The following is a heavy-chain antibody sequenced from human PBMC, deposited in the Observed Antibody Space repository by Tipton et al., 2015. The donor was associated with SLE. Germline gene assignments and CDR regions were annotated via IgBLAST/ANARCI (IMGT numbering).Heavy chain of an antibody. Sequence: TLSLTCSVSGDSITSYYWSWFRQSTGRGLEWIGRVYSSGSANYNPALISRVSMSVDISKNQFFLTLRSVTAADTAVYYCARGGRVPMRIVPWYFDSWGQGTLVTVSS. D-gene: IGHD2-21*01. V-gene: IGHV4-4*07. CDR2: VYSSGSA. CDR3: ARGGRVPMRIVPWYFDS. CDR1: GDSITSYY. J-gene: IGHJ4*02.